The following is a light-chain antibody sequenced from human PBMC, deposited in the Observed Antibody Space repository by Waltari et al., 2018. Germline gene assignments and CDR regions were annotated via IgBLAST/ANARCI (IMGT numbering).Light chain of an antibody. CDR3: MQCTHWPET. J-gene: IGKJ1*01. V-gene: IGKV2-30*02. CDR2: RVS. CDR1: QSLVHSDGNTY. Sequence: DVVMTQSPLSLPVTLGQPASISCRSSQSLVHSDGNTYLNWFQQRPGQSPMRLIYRVSNRDSGVPDRFSGGGSGTDFTLKISRVEAEDIGVYYCMQCTHWPETFGQGTKVEIK.